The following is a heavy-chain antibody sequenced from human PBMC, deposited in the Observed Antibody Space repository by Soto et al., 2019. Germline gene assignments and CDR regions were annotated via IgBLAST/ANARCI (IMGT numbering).Heavy chain of an antibody. CDR2: FSAYNGNT. CDR3: ARDQFDSYGPKGGLDY. V-gene: IGHV1-18*01. J-gene: IGHJ4*02. D-gene: IGHD5-18*01. Sequence: QVQLVQSGAEVKKPGASVKVSCKASGYTFTSYGISWVRQAPGQGLGWMVWFSAYNGNTNHAQKLQGRVTMATVTSTSTAYMELRSLRSDDTAVYYCARDQFDSYGPKGGLDYWGQGTLVTVSS. CDR1: GYTFTSYG.